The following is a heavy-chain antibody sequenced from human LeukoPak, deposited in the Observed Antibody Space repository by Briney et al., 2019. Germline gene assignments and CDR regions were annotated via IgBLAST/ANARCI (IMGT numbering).Heavy chain of an antibody. J-gene: IGHJ4*02. V-gene: IGHV1-2*02. CDR1: GYTFTGYY. D-gene: IGHD4-17*01. CDR2: INPNSGGA. Sequence: ASVKVSCKASGYTFTGYYTHWVRQAPGQELEWMGWINPNSGGATYAQKFQGRVTMTRDTSISTAYMELNRLRSDDTAVYYCARDYGDSFDYWGQGTLVTVSS. CDR3: ARDYGDSFDY.